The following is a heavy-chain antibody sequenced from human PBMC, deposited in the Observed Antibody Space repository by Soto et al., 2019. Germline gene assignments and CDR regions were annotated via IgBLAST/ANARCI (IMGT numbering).Heavy chain of an antibody. Sequence: SETLSLTCTVSGGSISSYYWSWIRQPPGKGLEWIGYIYYSGSTNYNPSLKSRVTISVDTSKNQFSLRLSSVTAADTAVYYCARGSGSYYHWGQGTLVTVSS. CDR2: IYYSGST. D-gene: IGHD3-10*01. V-gene: IGHV4-59*01. CDR1: GGSISSYY. J-gene: IGHJ4*02. CDR3: ARGSGSYYH.